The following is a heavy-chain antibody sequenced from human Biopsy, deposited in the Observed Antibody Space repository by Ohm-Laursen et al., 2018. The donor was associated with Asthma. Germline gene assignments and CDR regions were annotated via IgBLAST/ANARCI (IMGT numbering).Heavy chain of an antibody. CDR1: GFTFDDYA. CDR3: AKGEWELLEANFDY. V-gene: IGHV3-9*01. D-gene: IGHD1-26*01. Sequence: SLRLSCTASGFTFDDYAMHWVRQAPGKGLEWVSGISWNSGSIGYADSVKGRFTISRDNAKNSLYLQMNSLGAEDTALYYCAKGEWELLEANFDYWGQGTLVTVSS. CDR2: ISWNSGSI. J-gene: IGHJ4*02.